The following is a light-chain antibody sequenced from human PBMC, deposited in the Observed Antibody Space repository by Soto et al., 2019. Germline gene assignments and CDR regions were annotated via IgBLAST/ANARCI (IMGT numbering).Light chain of an antibody. CDR2: GAS. CDR1: QSVSRSY. V-gene: IGKV3D-7*01. Sequence: PGERVTLSCRASQSVSRSYLTWYQQKPGQAPRLLIYGASTRATGIPARFSGSGSGTDFTLTISSLQPEDFAVYYCQQDYNLLTWTFGQWTKVEIK. J-gene: IGKJ1*01. CDR3: QQDYNLLTWT.